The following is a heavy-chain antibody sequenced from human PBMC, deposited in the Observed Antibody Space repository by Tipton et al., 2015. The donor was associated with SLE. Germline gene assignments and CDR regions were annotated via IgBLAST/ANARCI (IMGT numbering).Heavy chain of an antibody. CDR3: ARDEAVVIATPHYFDY. CDR1: GFTFSSYA. Sequence: SGFTFSSYAMHWVRQAPGKGLEWVAVISYDGSNKYYADSVKGRFTISRDNSKNTLYLQMNSLRAEDTAVYYCARDEAVVIATPHYFDYWGQGTLVTVSS. V-gene: IGHV3-30-3*01. CDR2: ISYDGSNK. J-gene: IGHJ4*02. D-gene: IGHD2-21*01.